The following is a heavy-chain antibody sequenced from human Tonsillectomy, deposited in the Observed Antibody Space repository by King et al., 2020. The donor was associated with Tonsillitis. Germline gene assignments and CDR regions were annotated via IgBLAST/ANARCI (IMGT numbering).Heavy chain of an antibody. CDR1: GFTFSSYG. Sequence: HVQLVESGGGVVQPGRSLRLSCAASGFTFSSYGMHWVRQAPGKGLEWVAVIWYDGSNKYYADSVKGRFTISRDNSKNTLYLQMNSLRAEDTAVYYCARDSSGSSSFPDYWGQGTLVTVSS. V-gene: IGHV3-33*01. D-gene: IGHD6-13*01. CDR2: IWYDGSNK. CDR3: ARDSSGSSSFPDY. J-gene: IGHJ4*02.